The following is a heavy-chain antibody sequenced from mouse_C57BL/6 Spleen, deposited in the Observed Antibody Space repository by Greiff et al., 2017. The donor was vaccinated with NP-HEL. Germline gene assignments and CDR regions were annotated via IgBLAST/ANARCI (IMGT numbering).Heavy chain of an antibody. CDR1: GYTFTSYT. CDR2: INPSSGYT. CDR3: ARSYDGLFDY. D-gene: IGHD2-3*01. V-gene: IGHV1-4*01. J-gene: IGHJ2*01. Sequence: VKLMESGAELARPGASVKMSCKASGYTFTSYTMHWVKQRPGQGLEWIGYINPSSGYTKYNQKFKDKATLTADKSSSTAYMQLSSLTSEDSAVYYCARSYDGLFDYWGQGTTLTVSS.